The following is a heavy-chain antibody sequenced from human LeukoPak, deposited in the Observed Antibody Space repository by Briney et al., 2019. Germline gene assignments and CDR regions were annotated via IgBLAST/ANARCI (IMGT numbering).Heavy chain of an antibody. D-gene: IGHD3-3*01. CDR1: GGSISPYY. Sequence: KASETLSLTCTVSGGSISPYYWSWIRQPPGKGLEWIGEINHSGSTNYNPSLKSRVTISVDTSKNQFSLKLSSVTAADTAVYYCARHSTFFGVVIIKGRVRGPFDYWGQGTLVTVSS. CDR2: INHSGST. V-gene: IGHV4-34*01. CDR3: ARHSTFFGVVIIKGRVRGPFDY. J-gene: IGHJ4*02.